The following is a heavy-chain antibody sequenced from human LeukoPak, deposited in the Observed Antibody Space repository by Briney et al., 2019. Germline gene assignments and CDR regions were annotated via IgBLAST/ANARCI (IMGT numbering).Heavy chain of an antibody. D-gene: IGHD3-9*01. CDR1: GYTFTTYG. CDR2: ISVYNGNT. V-gene: IGHV1-18*01. J-gene: IGHJ4*02. CDR3: ARMILLLGDVLTVPPRGFDY. Sequence: ASVKVSCKASGYTFTTYGISWVRQAPGQRLEWLGRISVYNGNTNYAQKLQGRVTMTTDPSPRTAYMELRSLRSDDTAVYYCARMILLLGDVLTVPPRGFDYWGQGTLVTVSS.